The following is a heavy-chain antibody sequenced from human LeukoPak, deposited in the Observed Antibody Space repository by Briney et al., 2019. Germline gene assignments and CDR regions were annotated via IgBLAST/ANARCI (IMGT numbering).Heavy chain of an antibody. Sequence: GGSLRLPCAASGFTFSSYDMHWVRQATGKGLEWVSAIGTAGDTYYPGSVKGRFTISRENAKNSLYLQMNSLRAGDTAVYYCARDRPLIAAAGTTDGYGMDVWGQGTTVTVSS. CDR2: IGTAGDT. CDR3: ARDRPLIAAAGTTDGYGMDV. V-gene: IGHV3-13*01. J-gene: IGHJ6*02. CDR1: GFTFSSYD. D-gene: IGHD6-13*01.